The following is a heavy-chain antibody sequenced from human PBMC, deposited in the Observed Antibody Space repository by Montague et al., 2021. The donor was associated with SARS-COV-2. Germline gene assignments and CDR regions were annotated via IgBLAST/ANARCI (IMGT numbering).Heavy chain of an antibody. CDR2: IRSKAYGGTT. CDR1: GFTFGDYA. Sequence: SLRLSCAASGFTFGDYAMSWVRQAPGKGLEWVGFIRSKAYGGTTEYAASVKGRFTISRDDSKSIPYLQMNSLKTEDTAVYYCTRDDFWSGYAVFWGQGTLVTVSS. J-gene: IGHJ4*02. D-gene: IGHD3-3*01. CDR3: TRDDFWSGYAVF. V-gene: IGHV3-49*04.